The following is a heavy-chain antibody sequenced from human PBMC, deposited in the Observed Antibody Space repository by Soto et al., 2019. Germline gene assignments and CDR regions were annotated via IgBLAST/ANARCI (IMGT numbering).Heavy chain of an antibody. D-gene: IGHD3-10*01. CDR1: GGSISSGGYY. CDR3: ARDCDYYGSGTFAY. CDR2: IYYSGST. V-gene: IGHV4-31*03. Sequence: QVQLQESGPGLVKPSQTLSLTCTVSGGSISSGGYYWSWIRQHPGKGLEWIGYIYYSGSTYYNPSLKDRITISVDTSKNPFSLKLSSVTAADTAVYYCARDCDYYGSGTFAYWGQGTLVTVSS. J-gene: IGHJ4*02.